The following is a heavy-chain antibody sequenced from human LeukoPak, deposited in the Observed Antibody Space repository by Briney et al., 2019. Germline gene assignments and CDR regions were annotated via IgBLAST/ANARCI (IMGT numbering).Heavy chain of an antibody. CDR3: AQDYGGNRLFDP. J-gene: IGHJ5*02. D-gene: IGHD4-23*01. CDR1: GFTFSSYW. V-gene: IGHV3-74*01. CDR2: INSDGSST. Sequence: GGXXRLSCAASGFTFSSYWMHWVRQAPGKGLVWVSRINSDGSSTNYADSVKGRFTISRDNAKNTLYLQMNTLRAEDTAVYYCAQDYGGNRLFDPWGQGTLVTVSS.